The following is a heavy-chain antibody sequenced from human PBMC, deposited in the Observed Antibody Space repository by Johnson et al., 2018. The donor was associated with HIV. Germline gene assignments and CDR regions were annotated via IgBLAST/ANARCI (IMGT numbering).Heavy chain of an antibody. V-gene: IGHV3-30*19. J-gene: IGHJ3*02. CDR3: ARSDVDIVATILFDI. D-gene: IGHD5-12*01. CDR1: GFTFSSYG. Sequence: QVQLVESGGGVVQPGGSLRLSCAASGFTFSSYGMHWVRQAPGKGLEWVAVISYDGSNKYYADSVKGRFTISRDNSKNTLYLQMNSLRAEDTAVYYCARSDVDIVATILFDIWGQGTMVTVSS. CDR2: ISYDGSNK.